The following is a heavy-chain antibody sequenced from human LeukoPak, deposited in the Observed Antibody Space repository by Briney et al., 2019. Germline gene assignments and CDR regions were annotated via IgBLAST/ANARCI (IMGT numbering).Heavy chain of an antibody. CDR3: AKDPTDFDSSGQTYFDY. CDR2: ISGCGSIT. CDR1: GFTFTSCA. D-gene: IGHD3-22*01. J-gene: IGHJ4*02. V-gene: IGHV3-23*01. Sequence: AGSLTLSCAASGFTFTSCAMNWARHAPGKGMEWVSGISGCGSITHYADSARGRLTTSRDNSKHTLYLQMNSLMAEATAGYYCAKDPTDFDSSGQTYFDYWGQGSLVTVSS.